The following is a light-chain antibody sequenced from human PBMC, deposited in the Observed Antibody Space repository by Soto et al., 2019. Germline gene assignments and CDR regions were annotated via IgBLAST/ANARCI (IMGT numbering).Light chain of an antibody. V-gene: IGKV3-15*01. CDR3: QQYNNWPLT. J-gene: IGKJ4*01. Sequence: EIVMTQSPASLSVSPGERATLSCRASQSVSSYLAWYQQKPGQAPRLLIYGASTRATDIPARFSGSGSGTEFTLTINSLQSEDFALYYCQQYNNWPLTFGGGTKVDI. CDR2: GAS. CDR1: QSVSSY.